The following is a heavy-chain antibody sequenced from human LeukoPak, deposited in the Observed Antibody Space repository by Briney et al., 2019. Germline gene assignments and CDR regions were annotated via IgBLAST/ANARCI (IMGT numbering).Heavy chain of an antibody. CDR1: GYTFTSYG. CDR2: ISAYNGNT. J-gene: IGHJ4*02. D-gene: IGHD6-13*01. CDR3: ARGVSSSWYPLGY. V-gene: IGHV1-18*01. Sequence: ASVKVSCKASGYTFTSYGISWVRQAPGQGLEWMGWISAYNGNTNYAQKFQGRVTITADESTSTAYMELSSLRSEDTAVYYCARGVSSSWYPLGYWGQGTLVTVSS.